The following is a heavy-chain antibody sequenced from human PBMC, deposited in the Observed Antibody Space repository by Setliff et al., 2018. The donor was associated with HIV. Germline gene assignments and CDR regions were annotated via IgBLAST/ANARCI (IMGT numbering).Heavy chain of an antibody. CDR1: GFTFSGTW. CDR3: ARVREGYESSGFYVYYYYYMDV. V-gene: IGHV3-7*01. J-gene: IGHJ6*03. CDR2: IKQDGTEK. Sequence: QPGGSLRLSCAASGFTFSGTWMAWVRQAPGKGPERVASIKQDGTEKHYMDSLKGRFTISRDNADRSIYLQMNSLRLEDTAVYYCARVREGYESSGFYVYYYYYMDVWGKGTTVTVSS. D-gene: IGHD6-19*01.